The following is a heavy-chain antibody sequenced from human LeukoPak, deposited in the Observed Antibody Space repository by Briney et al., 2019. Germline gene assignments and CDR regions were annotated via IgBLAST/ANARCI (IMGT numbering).Heavy chain of an antibody. Sequence: SETLSLTCTVSGGSISSYYWSWIRKPPGKGLEWIGYIYYSGSTNYNPSLKSRVTISVDTSKNQFSLKLSSVTAADTAVYYCARESRGAWYYFDYWRQGTLVTVSS. CDR2: IYYSGST. J-gene: IGHJ4*02. V-gene: IGHV4-59*01. CDR1: GGSISSYY. D-gene: IGHD3-10*01. CDR3: ARESRGAWYYFDY.